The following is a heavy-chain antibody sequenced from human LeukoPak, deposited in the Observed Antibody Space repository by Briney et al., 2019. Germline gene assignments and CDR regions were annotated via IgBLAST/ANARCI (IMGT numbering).Heavy chain of an antibody. CDR1: GFTFDDYG. D-gene: IGHD6-13*01. Sequence: PGGSVRLSCAASGFTFDDYGMSWVRQAPGKGLEWVSGINWNGGRTGYADSVKGRFTISRDNAKNSLYLQMNSLRAEDTALYYCARDPIAAAGYFDYWGQGTLVTVSS. V-gene: IGHV3-20*04. CDR2: INWNGGRT. CDR3: ARDPIAAAGYFDY. J-gene: IGHJ4*02.